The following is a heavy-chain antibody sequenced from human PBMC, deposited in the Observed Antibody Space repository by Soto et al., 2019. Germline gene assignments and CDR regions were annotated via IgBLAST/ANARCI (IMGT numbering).Heavy chain of an antibody. CDR3: ASRDPGTSVDY. CDR2: IYRTGST. CDR1: GGSFTSNNL. Sequence: TLSLTCAVSGGSFTSNNLWTWVRQPPGQGLEWIGEIYRTGSTNYNPSLKSRVTISLDKSENQFSLKVTSLTAADTAVYYCASRDPGTSVDYWGQGTLVTVSS. V-gene: IGHV4-4*02. D-gene: IGHD1-7*01. J-gene: IGHJ4*02.